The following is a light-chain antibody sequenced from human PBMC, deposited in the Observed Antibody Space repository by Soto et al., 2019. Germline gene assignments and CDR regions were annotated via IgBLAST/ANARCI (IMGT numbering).Light chain of an antibody. CDR1: QGISSA. J-gene: IGKJ4*01. V-gene: IGKV1-13*02. CDR2: DAS. Sequence: QLTQSPSSLSASVGDRVTITCRASQGISSALAWYQHKSGKAPKFLIYDASNLESGVPSRFSGSGSGTDFTLTISSLQAEDFATYYCQQFNSYPLTFGGGTKVEIK. CDR3: QQFNSYPLT.